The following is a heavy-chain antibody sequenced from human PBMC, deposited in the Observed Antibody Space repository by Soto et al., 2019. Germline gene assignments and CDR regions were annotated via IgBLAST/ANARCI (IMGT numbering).Heavy chain of an antibody. Sequence: QVTLKESGPVLVKPTETLTLTCTVSGFSLSNARMGVSWIRQPPGKALEWLAHIFSNDEKSYSTSLKSRLTIXKXTXXSQVVLTMTNMDPVDTATYYCARISDYGDYALVDPWGQGTLVTVSS. V-gene: IGHV2-26*01. CDR1: GFSLSNARMG. J-gene: IGHJ5*02. D-gene: IGHD4-17*01. CDR3: ARISDYGDYALVDP. CDR2: IFSNDEK.